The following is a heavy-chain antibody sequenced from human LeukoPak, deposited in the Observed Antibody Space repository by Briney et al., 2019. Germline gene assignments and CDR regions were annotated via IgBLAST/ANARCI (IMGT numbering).Heavy chain of an antibody. CDR3: AKDQFHNWNAPDV. CDR2: IRYDGTNK. Sequence: GGSLRLSCAAPGFTFSTYGMHWVRQAPGKELEWVAFIRYDGTNKDYADSLKGRFTISRDNSKNMVYLQMNSLRAEDTAVYYCAKDQFHNWNAPDVWGQGTAVTVSS. CDR1: GFTFSTYG. J-gene: IGHJ3*01. V-gene: IGHV3-30*02. D-gene: IGHD1-20*01.